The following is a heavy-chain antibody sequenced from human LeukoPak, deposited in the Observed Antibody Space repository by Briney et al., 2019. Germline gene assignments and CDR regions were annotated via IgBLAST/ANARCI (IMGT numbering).Heavy chain of an antibody. D-gene: IGHD3-10*01. CDR3: AKVAASSGEVLCDLDY. CDR2: INPSGGST. V-gene: IGHV1-46*03. Sequence: ASVKVSCKASGYTFTSYYMHWVRQAPGQGLEWMGIINPSGGSTSYAQKFQGRVTMTRDTSTSTVYMELSSLRSEDTAVYYCAKVAASSGEVLCDLDYWGQGTLVTVSS. CDR1: GYTFTSYY. J-gene: IGHJ4*02.